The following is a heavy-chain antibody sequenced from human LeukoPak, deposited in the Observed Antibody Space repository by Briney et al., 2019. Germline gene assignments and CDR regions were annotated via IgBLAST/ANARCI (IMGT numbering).Heavy chain of an antibody. CDR1: RFTSSTYA. D-gene: IGHD2-15*01. Sequence: PGGSLRLSCAASRFTSSTYAMHWVRQTPGKGLKWVALISYDGSNKYYADFVKGRFTISRDNSKNTLYLQMNSLRAEDTAVYFCASRHCSGGGCYFAGADPFDYWGQGTLVTVSS. CDR2: ISYDGSNK. V-gene: IGHV3-30*14. J-gene: IGHJ4*02. CDR3: ASRHCSGGGCYFAGADPFDY.